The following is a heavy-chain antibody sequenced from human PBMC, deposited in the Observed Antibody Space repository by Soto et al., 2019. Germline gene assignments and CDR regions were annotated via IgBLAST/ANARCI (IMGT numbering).Heavy chain of an antibody. CDR2: IHPSGGGS. V-gene: IGHV1-46*02. Sequence: QVQLVQSGAEVKKPGASVKVSCKSSGYPFNTYYLHSVRQAPGQGLEWMGMIHPSGGGSTYAQKFLGSVTMTMDSSTSTVFMELTSLRSADTAVYYCARGGHIAVVTDSFDSWGQGTLVTVSS. CDR1: GYPFNTYY. CDR3: ARGGHIAVVTDSFDS. J-gene: IGHJ4*02. D-gene: IGHD2-21*02.